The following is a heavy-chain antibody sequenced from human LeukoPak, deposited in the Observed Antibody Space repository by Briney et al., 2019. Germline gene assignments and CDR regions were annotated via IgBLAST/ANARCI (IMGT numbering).Heavy chain of an antibody. CDR2: IYYSGRT. J-gene: IGHJ3*02. Sequence: SQTLSLTCTVSVGSISSGGYYWSWIRQHRGKGLGWIGYIYYSGRTYYNPSLKSQVTISVNTSKNQFSLKLSSVTAADTVVYYCASDRDAFDIWGQGTMVTVSS. V-gene: IGHV4-31*01. CDR1: VGSISSGGYY. CDR3: ASDRDAFDI.